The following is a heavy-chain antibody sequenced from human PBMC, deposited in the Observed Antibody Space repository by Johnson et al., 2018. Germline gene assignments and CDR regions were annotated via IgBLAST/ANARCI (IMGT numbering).Heavy chain of an antibody. D-gene: IGHD4-17*01. Sequence: VQLLESGGGLVQPGRSXRLSCTASGFTFGDYAMTWFRQAPGKGLEWVGFIRSKAYGGTTEYAASVKGRFTISRDDSKSIAYLQMNSLKTEDTALYYCTSGSYGHAFAFWGQGTMVTVSS. CDR1: GFTFGDYA. J-gene: IGHJ3*01. CDR3: TSGSYGHAFAF. V-gene: IGHV3-49*03. CDR2: IRSKAYGGTT.